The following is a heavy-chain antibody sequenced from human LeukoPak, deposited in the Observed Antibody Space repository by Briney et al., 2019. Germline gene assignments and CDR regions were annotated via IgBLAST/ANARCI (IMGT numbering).Heavy chain of an antibody. CDR2: ISSRSSYI. D-gene: IGHD2-2*01. Sequence: GGSLRLSCVASGFTFSSYSMNWVRQAPGKGLEWVSSISSRSSYIDYVDSVKGRFTISRDNAKNSLYLQMNSLRAEDTAMYYCASNAAEYQLLSAFDIWGQGTMVTVSS. J-gene: IGHJ3*02. CDR3: ASNAAEYQLLSAFDI. CDR1: GFTFSSYS. V-gene: IGHV3-21*06.